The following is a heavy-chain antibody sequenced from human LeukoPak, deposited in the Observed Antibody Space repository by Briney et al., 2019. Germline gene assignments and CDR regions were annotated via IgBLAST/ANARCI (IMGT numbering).Heavy chain of an antibody. J-gene: IGHJ4*02. Sequence: GGSLRLSCAASGFTFSSYAMSWVRQAPGKGLEWVSAISGSGGSTYHADSVKGRFTISRDNSKNTLYLQMNSLRAEDTAVYYCAKDSNTYYDILTGYSMILWGQGTLVTVSS. CDR2: ISGSGGST. D-gene: IGHD3-9*01. V-gene: IGHV3-23*01. CDR1: GFTFSSYA. CDR3: AKDSNTYYDILTGYSMIL.